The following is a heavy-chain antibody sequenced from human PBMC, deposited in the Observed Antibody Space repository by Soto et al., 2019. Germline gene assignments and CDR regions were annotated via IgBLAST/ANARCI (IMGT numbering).Heavy chain of an antibody. CDR3: AKDRITMIVVVRGAFDI. V-gene: IGHV3-23*01. CDR1: GFTFSSYA. D-gene: IGHD3-22*01. CDR2: ISGSGGST. J-gene: IGHJ3*02. Sequence: EVQLLESGGGLVQPGGSLRLSCAASGFTFSSYAMSWVRQAPGKGLEWVSAISGSGGSTYYADSVKDRFTISRDNSKNTLYLQMNSLRAEDTAVYYCAKDRITMIVVVRGAFDIWGQGTMVTVSS.